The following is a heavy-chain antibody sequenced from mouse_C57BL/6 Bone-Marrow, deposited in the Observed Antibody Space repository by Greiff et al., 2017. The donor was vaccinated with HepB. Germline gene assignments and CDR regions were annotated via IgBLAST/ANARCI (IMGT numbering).Heavy chain of an antibody. CDR2: IYPGNSDT. CDR1: GYTFTSYW. D-gene: IGHD1-1*01. J-gene: IGHJ2*01. V-gene: IGHV1-5*01. Sequence: VQLKESGTVLARPGASVKLSCKTSGYTFTSYWMHWVKQRPGQGLEWIGAIYPGNSDTSYKQKFKGKAKLTAVKSASTAYMELSSLTYEDSAVYYCTRLGYGSSLDYWGQGTTLTVSS. CDR3: TRLGYGSSLDY.